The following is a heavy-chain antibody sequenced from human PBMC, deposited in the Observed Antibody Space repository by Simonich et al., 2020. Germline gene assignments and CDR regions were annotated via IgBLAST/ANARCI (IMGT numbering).Heavy chain of an antibody. CDR2: INPNSGGT. V-gene: IGHV1-2*06. Sequence: QVQLVQSGAEVKKPGASVKVSCKASGYTFTGYYMHWVRQAPGQGLEWMGRINPNSGGTKYAQKFQGRVTMTRDTSISTAYMELSRLRSDDTAVYYCARDWYYYDSSGYYSDAFDIWGQGTMVTVSS. CDR3: ARDWYYYDSSGYYSDAFDI. D-gene: IGHD3-22*01. J-gene: IGHJ3*02. CDR1: GYTFTGYY.